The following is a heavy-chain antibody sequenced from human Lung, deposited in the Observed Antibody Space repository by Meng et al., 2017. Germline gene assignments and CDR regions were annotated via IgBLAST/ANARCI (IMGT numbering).Heavy chain of an antibody. J-gene: IGHJ5*02. D-gene: IGHD3-3*01. CDR3: VRGGQDQAYYDFWSGPFDP. Sequence: QVELQGPGPGPVKPPGPPSLTCAVFGGSISSRNWWSWVRQSPGKGLEWIGEIYHSGRTNYNPSLESRVTISLDKSQNHFSLKVKSVTAADTAVYYCVRGGQDQAYYDFWSGPFDPWGQGTLVTVSS. CDR1: GGSISSRNW. V-gene: IGHV4-4*03. CDR2: IYHSGRT.